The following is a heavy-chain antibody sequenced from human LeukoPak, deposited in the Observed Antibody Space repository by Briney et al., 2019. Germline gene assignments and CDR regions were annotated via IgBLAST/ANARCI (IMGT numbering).Heavy chain of an antibody. CDR2: INPDGSGK. CDR1: GFTFSDYY. J-gene: IGHJ4*02. CDR3: ARDRGYSSYDY. Sequence: GGSLRLSCAASGFTFSDYYMSWIRQAPGKGLEWVAAINPDGSGKYFVDSVRGRFTISRDDAENSLYLQMNSLRVEDTAVYYCARDRGYSSYDYWGQGTMVTVSS. V-gene: IGHV3-7*01. D-gene: IGHD6-19*01.